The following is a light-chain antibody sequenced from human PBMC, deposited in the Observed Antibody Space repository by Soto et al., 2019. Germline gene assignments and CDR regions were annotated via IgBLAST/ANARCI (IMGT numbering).Light chain of an antibody. CDR2: EVR. CDR1: SSDIGGYDY. CDR3: CSYTRTSNHYF. V-gene: IGLV2-14*01. J-gene: IGLJ1*01. Sequence: SALTQPASVSGSPGQSITISCTGTSSDIGGYDYVSWYQQRPGKAPKLMIYEVRYRPSGVSNRFSGSKSGNTASLTISGLHAEDEAVYYCCSYTRTSNHYFFGSGTKVTVL.